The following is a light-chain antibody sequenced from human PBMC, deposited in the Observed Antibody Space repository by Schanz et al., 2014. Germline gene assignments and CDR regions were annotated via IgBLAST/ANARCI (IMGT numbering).Light chain of an antibody. CDR2: DTN. Sequence: QAVVTQEPSLTVSPGGTVTLTCGSSTGGVTSGHYPYWFQQKPGQAPRTMMFDTNMKDSWTPARFSGSLLGGKAALTLSGAQPEDEADYYCLLSYSDVRLFGGGTKLTVL. J-gene: IGLJ3*02. CDR1: TGGVTSGHY. CDR3: LLSYSDVRL. V-gene: IGLV7-46*01.